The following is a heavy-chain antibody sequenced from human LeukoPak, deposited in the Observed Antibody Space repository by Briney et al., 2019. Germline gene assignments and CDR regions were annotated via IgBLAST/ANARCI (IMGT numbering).Heavy chain of an antibody. CDR2: ISSSSSYI. V-gene: IGHV3-21*01. D-gene: IGHD3-3*01. Sequence: GGSLRLSCAASGFTFSSYSMNWVRQAPGKGLEWVSSISSSSSYIYYADSVKGRFTISRDNAKNSLYLQMNSLRAEDTAVYYRARDGSGYYDFWSGPDDAFDIWGQGTMVTVSS. CDR3: ARDGSGYYDFWSGPDDAFDI. J-gene: IGHJ3*02. CDR1: GFTFSSYS.